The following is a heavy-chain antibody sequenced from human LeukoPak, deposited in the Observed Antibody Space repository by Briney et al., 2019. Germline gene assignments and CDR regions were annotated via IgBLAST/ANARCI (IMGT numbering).Heavy chain of an antibody. CDR1: GFTFSSYS. V-gene: IGHV3-48*01. J-gene: IGHJ5*02. Sequence: GGSLRLSCAASGFTFSSYSMNWVRQAPGKGLEWVSYISSSSSTICYADSVKGRFTISRDNAKNSLYLQMNSLRAEDTAVYYCARDYGGNSGDSVFDPWGQGTLVTVSS. D-gene: IGHD4-23*01. CDR2: ISSSSSTI. CDR3: ARDYGGNSGDSVFDP.